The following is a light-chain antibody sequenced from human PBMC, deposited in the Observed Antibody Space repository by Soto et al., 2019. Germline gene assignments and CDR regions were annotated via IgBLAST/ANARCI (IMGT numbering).Light chain of an antibody. CDR2: DNS. V-gene: IGLV1-51*01. CDR1: SSNIGNNS. CDR3: GTWDAGLDSGV. J-gene: IGLJ1*01. Sequence: QSVLTQPPSVSAAPGQKVTISCSGSSSNIGNNSVSWYQQFSGTAPKLLIFDNSKRPSGIPDRFSGSKSGTSATLGITGLQTGDEADYYCGTWDAGLDSGVFGTGTKLTVL.